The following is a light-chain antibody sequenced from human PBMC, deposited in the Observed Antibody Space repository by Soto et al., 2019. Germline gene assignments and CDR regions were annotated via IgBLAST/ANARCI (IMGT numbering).Light chain of an antibody. CDR2: GIT. CDR3: QSYDSSLSGGL. Sequence: QSVLTLPPSVSGAPGQRVTISCTGSSSNIGAGYDVHWYQQLPGTAPKLLVHGITDRPSGVPDRFSGSKSGTSASLAITGLQAEDEADYYCQSYDSSLSGGLFGGGTKLTVL. CDR1: SSNIGAGYD. J-gene: IGLJ2*01. V-gene: IGLV1-40*01.